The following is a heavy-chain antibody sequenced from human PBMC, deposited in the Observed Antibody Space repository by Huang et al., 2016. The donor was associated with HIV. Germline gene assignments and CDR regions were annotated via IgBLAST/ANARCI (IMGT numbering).Heavy chain of an antibody. V-gene: IGHV1-69*13. CDR1: GGTFSKYA. CDR3: ARGQLGSYGDYDVLY. CDR2: IIPMFGTP. Sequence: QVQLVQSGAEVKTPGSSVKVSCKASGGTFSKYAISWVRQAPGQGLEWRGVIIPMFGTPNYARKFQGRGTITADDSTSTTYVEVSSLRSEDTALYYCARGQLGSYGDYDVLYWGQGTLVTVSS. J-gene: IGHJ4*02. D-gene: IGHD4-17*01.